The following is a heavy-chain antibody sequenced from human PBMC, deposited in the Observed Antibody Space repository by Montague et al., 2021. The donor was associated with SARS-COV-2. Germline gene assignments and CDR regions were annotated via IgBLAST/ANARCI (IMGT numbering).Heavy chain of an antibody. CDR3: ARGMIRGVTTPFDY. D-gene: IGHD3-10*01. Sequence: SETLSLTCSVSSGSIISSGYYWGWIRQPPGKELEWIGNIYYSGTTXYXPSLQSRGTISVDTSKNHLSLRLSSVTAADTAVYFCARGMIRGVTTPFDYWGQGSQVTVSS. CDR1: SGSIISSGYY. J-gene: IGHJ4*02. V-gene: IGHV4-39*02. CDR2: IYYSGTT.